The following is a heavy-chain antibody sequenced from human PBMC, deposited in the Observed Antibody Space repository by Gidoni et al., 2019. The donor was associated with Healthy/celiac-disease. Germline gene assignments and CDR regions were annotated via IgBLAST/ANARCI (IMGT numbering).Heavy chain of an antibody. J-gene: IGHJ5*02. CDR3: AREGRITIFGVVINGWFDP. V-gene: IGHV3-7*01. D-gene: IGHD3-3*01. CDR2: IKQDGSEK. CDR1: GFTFSSYW. Sequence: EVQLVESGGGLVQPGGSLRLSCAASGFTFSSYWMSWVRQAPGKGLEWVANIKQDGSEKYYVDSVKGRFTISRDNAKNSLYLQMNSLRAEDTAVYYCAREGRITIFGVVINGWFDPWGQGTLVTVSS.